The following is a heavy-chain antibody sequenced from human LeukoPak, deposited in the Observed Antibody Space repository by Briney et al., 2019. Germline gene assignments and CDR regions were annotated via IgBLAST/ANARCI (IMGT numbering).Heavy chain of an antibody. J-gene: IGHJ4*02. CDR3: ARGGWQQFPYYFDY. D-gene: IGHD5-24*01. CDR2: ISYSGST. V-gene: IGHV4-59*01. Sequence: SETLSLTCTVSGGSISSYYWSWIQQPPGQGLEWIGYISYSGSTNYNPSLKSRVTISVDTPKNQFSLQLSSVTAADTAVYYCARGGWQQFPYYFDYWGQGTLVTVSS. CDR1: GGSISSYY.